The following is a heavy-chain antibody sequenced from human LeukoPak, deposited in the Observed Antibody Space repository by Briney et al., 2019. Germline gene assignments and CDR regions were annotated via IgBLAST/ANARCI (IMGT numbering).Heavy chain of an antibody. Sequence: SETLSLTCTASGGSISNYHWSWIRQPAGKGLEWIGRIYASGTNYNPSLKSRVTMSVDTSKNQISLKMSSVTAEDTAVYYCARGLTDSSSGYPWYNNWFDPWGQGTLVTVSS. CDR3: ARGLTDSSSGYPWYNNWFDP. CDR1: GGSISNYH. CDR2: IYASGT. D-gene: IGHD6-13*01. J-gene: IGHJ5*02. V-gene: IGHV4-4*07.